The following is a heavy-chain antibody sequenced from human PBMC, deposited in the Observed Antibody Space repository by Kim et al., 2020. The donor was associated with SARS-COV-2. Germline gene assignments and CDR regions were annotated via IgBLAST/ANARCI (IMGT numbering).Heavy chain of an antibody. CDR3: ARKLTYYYDSSGYDY. Sequence: GGSLRLSCAASGFTFSSYWMSWVRQAPGKGLEWVANIKQDGSEKYYVDSVKGRFTISRDNAKNSLYLQMNSLRAEDTAVYYCARKLTYYYDSSGYDYWGQGTLVTVSS. V-gene: IGHV3-7*03. CDR2: IKQDGSEK. CDR1: GFTFSSYW. J-gene: IGHJ4*02. D-gene: IGHD3-22*01.